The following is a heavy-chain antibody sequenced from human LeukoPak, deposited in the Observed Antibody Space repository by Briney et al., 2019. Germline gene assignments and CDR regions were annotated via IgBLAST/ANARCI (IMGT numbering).Heavy chain of an antibody. CDR2: IIPIFGTA. Sequence: SVKVSCKASGGTFSSYAISWVRQAPGQGLEWMGGIIPIFGTANYAQKFQGRVTITADESTSTAYMELRSLRSEDTAVYYCARALTGATYTFDYWGQGTLVTVSS. V-gene: IGHV1-69*13. CDR3: ARALTGATYTFDY. D-gene: IGHD1-7*01. CDR1: GGTFSSYA. J-gene: IGHJ4*02.